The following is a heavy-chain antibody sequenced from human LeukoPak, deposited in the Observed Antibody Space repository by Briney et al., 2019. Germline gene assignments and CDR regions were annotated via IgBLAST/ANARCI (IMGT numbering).Heavy chain of an antibody. CDR3: ARARRITMVRGVIQPFDP. J-gene: IGHJ5*02. Sequence: GASVKVSCKASGYTFTSYDINWVRQATGQGLEWMGWMNPNSGNTGYAQKFQGRVTMTRNTSISTAYMELSSLRSEDTAVYYCARARRITMVRGVIQPFDPWGQGTLVTVSS. CDR1: GYTFTSYD. CDR2: MNPNSGNT. D-gene: IGHD3-10*01. V-gene: IGHV1-8*01.